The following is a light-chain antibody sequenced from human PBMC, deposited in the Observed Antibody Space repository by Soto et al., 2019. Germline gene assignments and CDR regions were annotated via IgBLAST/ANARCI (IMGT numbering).Light chain of an antibody. V-gene: IGKV3-20*01. CDR2: GIS. CDR1: QTVTSTY. CDR3: QQYTDWPLT. Sequence: EVVMTQSPATLSVSPGERATLSCRASQTVTSTYLAWYQQKPGQAPRLLIHGISSRATGVPDRFSGSGSGTDFTLTISRLEPEDFAVYYCQQYTDWPLTFGQGTKVDIK. J-gene: IGKJ1*01.